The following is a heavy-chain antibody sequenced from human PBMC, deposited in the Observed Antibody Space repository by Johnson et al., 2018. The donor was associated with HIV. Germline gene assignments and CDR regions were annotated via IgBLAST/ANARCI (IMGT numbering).Heavy chain of an antibody. V-gene: IGHV3-13*01. CDR2: IGIAGDT. CDR1: GFTFSSYD. Sequence: VQLVESGGGLVQPGGSLRLSCAASGFTFSSYDMHWVRQPTGKGLEWVSAIGIAGDTYYQGSVKGRFSISRDNAKNSLYLQMNSLRAEDTAVYYCARVSRSSPALDAFDIWGQGTLVTVSS. J-gene: IGHJ3*02. D-gene: IGHD6-6*01. CDR3: ARVSRSSPALDAFDI.